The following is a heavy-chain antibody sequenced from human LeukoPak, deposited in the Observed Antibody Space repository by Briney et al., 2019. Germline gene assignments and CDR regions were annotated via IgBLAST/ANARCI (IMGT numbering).Heavy chain of an antibody. CDR2: TSTNTGNP. D-gene: IGHD6-13*01. V-gene: IGHV7-4-1*02. CDR1: GYTFSNYV. Sequence: ASVTVSCKASGYTFSNYVMNWVRKAPGQGLEWMGWTSTNTGNPTYARGFTGRFVFSLDTSVSTAYLQISSLKAEDTAVYYCARDRVEGPSLYSNSLKYFDYWGQGTLVTVSS. J-gene: IGHJ4*02. CDR3: ARDRVEGPSLYSNSLKYFDY.